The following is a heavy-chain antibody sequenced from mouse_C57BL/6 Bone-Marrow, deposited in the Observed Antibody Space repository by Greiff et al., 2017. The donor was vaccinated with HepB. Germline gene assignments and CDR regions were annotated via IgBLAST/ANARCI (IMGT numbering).Heavy chain of an antibody. Sequence: QVQLQQPGAELVKPGASVKLSCKASGYTFTSYWMHWVKQRPGRGLEWIGRIDPNSGGTKYNEKFKSKATLTVDKPSSTAYMQLSSLTSEDSAVYYGAREIVVYYGSSPLAMDYWGQGTSVTVSS. J-gene: IGHJ4*01. D-gene: IGHD1-1*01. CDR1: GYTFTSYW. CDR3: AREIVVYYGSSPLAMDY. V-gene: IGHV1-72*01. CDR2: IDPNSGGT.